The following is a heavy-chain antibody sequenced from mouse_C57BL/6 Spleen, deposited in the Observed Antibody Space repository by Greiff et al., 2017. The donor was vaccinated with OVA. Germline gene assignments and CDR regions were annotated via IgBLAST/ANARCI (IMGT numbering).Heavy chain of an antibody. J-gene: IGHJ2*01. D-gene: IGHD1-1*01. CDR3: ARAITTVVAGDYFDY. CDR1: GYTFTSYW. Sequence: QVHVKQPGAELVKPGASVKMSCKASGYTFTSYWITWVKQRPGQGLEWIGDIYPGSGSTNYNEKFKSKATLTVDTSSSTSYMQLSSLTSEDSAVYDCARAITTVVAGDYFDYWGQGTTLTVSS. V-gene: IGHV1-55*01. CDR2: IYPGSGST.